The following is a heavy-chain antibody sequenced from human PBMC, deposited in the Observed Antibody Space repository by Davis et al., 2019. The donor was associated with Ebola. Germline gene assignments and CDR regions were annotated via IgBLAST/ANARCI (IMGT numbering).Heavy chain of an antibody. CDR3: ARDRHKLSAYDAMDL. CDR2: MSHSGSTK. J-gene: IGHJ6*02. Sequence: PGGSLRLSCEGSGFIFSDYYMSWIRLAPGKGLEWISYMSHSGSTKYYADSMRGRFTISRDNAKKTLYLEINSLRPGDTAIYYCARDRHKLSAYDAMDLWGQGTSVTVSS. V-gene: IGHV3-11*01. D-gene: IGHD4-23*01. CDR1: GFIFSDYY.